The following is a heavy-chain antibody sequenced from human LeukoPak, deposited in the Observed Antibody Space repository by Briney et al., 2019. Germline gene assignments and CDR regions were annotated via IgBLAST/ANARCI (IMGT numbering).Heavy chain of an antibody. J-gene: IGHJ6*03. V-gene: IGHV3-23*01. Sequence: GGSLRLSCVASGFTFSSYAMSWVRQAPGKGLEWVSAISGSGGSTYYADSVKGRFTISRDNSKNTLYLQMNSLRAEDTAVYYCAKPSYYYDSSVRRKRDYYYYYMDVWGKGTTVTVSS. CDR2: ISGSGGST. CDR1: GFTFSSYA. CDR3: AKPSYYYDSSVRRKRDYYYYYMDV. D-gene: IGHD3-22*01.